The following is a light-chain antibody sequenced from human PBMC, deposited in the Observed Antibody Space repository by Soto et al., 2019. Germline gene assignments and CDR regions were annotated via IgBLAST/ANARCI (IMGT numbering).Light chain of an antibody. J-gene: IGKJ4*01. V-gene: IGKV3-15*01. Sequence: EIVMTQSPATLSVSPGEGATLSCRASQSVSSNLAWYQQKPGQAPRLLIYAASTRATGIPARFRGSESGTEFTLTITSLQSEDFAVYYCQQYNNWPPLTFGGGTKVEIK. CDR2: AAS. CDR3: QQYNNWPPLT. CDR1: QSVSSN.